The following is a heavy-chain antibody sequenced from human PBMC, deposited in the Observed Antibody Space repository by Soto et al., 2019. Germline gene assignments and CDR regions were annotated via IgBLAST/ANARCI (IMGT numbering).Heavy chain of an antibody. CDR1: GGTFSSYA. J-gene: IGHJ4*02. V-gene: IGHV1-69*12. D-gene: IGHD4-17*01. Sequence: QVQLVQSGAEVKKPGSSVKVSCKASGGTFSSYAISWVRQAPGQGLEWMGGFNHIFGTANYAEKFQGRVTISADESTSTAYLELGSLSSEDRAVYYCAYLPYGDYPTDFDYWCQGTLVTVSS. CDR3: AYLPYGDYPTDFDY. CDR2: FNHIFGTA.